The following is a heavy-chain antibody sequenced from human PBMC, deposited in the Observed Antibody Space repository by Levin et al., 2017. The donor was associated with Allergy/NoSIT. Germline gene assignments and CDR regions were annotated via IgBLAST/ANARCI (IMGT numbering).Heavy chain of an antibody. V-gene: IGHV3-30*18. CDR2: ISYDGSSK. D-gene: IGHD2-15*01. J-gene: IGHJ6*03. CDR3: AKDGTLLDMDV. Sequence: GGSLRLSCVASGFTFSTHYMHWVRQAPGKGLDWVAVISYDGSSKYYADSVKGRFTISRDNSKNTLYLQMNSLRAEDTAVYYCAKDGTLLDMDVWGKGTTVTVSS. CDR1: GFTFSTHY.